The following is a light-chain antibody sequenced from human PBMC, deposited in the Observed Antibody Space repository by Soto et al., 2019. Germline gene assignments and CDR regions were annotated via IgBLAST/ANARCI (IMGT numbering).Light chain of an antibody. CDR2: AAS. CDR1: QILNNR. V-gene: IGKV1-27*01. J-gene: IGKJ1*01. Sequence: DIQMTQSPSTLSASVGDRVTITCRASQILNNRLSWYQQKPGKAPKLLIYAASALQSGVPSRFSGSGSGTDFTLTINSLQPEDVATYYCQKYNGLLWAFGQGTKVDIK. CDR3: QKYNGLLWA.